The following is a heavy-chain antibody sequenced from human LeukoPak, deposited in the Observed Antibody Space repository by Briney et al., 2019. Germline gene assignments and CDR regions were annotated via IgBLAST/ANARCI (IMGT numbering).Heavy chain of an antibody. J-gene: IGHJ4*02. CDR2: INHSGST. CDR1: GGSFSGYY. Sequence: PSETLSLTCAVYGGSFSGYYWSWIRQPPGKGLEWIGEINHSGSTNYNPSLTSRVTISVDTSKNQFSLKLSSVTAADTAVYYCARAMTGDFWSGYYWEYYFDYWGQGTLVTVSS. D-gene: IGHD3-3*01. V-gene: IGHV4-34*01. CDR3: ARAMTGDFWSGYYWEYYFDY.